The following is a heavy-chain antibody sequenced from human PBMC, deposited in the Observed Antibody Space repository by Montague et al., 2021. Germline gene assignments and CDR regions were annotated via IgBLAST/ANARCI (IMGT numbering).Heavy chain of an antibody. D-gene: IGHD6-13*01. CDR3: ARVFSSWYVGWFDP. CDR2: IYYSGNS. V-gene: IGHV4-39*07. CDR1: GASITSNIHY. J-gene: IGHJ5*02. Sequence: SETLSLTCTVSGASITSNIHYWGWTRQSPGKGLEWIGSIYYSGNSFYQPSLKSRITMAVDTSKNQFSLKLSSVTAADTAIYYCARVFSSWYVGWFDPWGQGALDTVSS.